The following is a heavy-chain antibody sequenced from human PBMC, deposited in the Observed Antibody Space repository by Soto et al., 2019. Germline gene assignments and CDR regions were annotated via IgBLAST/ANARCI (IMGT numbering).Heavy chain of an antibody. CDR2: INHSGST. D-gene: IGHD2-15*01. CDR3: ARAQVSGRAEITPNYYFDY. J-gene: IGHJ4*02. V-gene: IGHV4-34*01. Sequence: SETLSLTCAVYGGSFSGYYWSWIRQPPGKGLEWIGEINHSGSTNYNPSLKSRVTISVDTSKNQFSLKLSSVTAADTAVYYCARAQVSGRAEITPNYYFDYWGQGTLVTVSS. CDR1: GGSFSGYY.